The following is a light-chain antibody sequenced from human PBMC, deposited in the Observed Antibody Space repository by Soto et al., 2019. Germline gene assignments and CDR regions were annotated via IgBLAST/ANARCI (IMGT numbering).Light chain of an antibody. CDR3: QQANSFPRT. CDR2: AAS. CDR1: QSISSW. J-gene: IGKJ4*02. Sequence: DIQMSQSPATLSASVGDRVTLTCRASQSISSWLAWYQQKPGKAPKLLIYAASSLESGVPLRFSGSGSGTEFTLTISSLQPDDFATYYCQQANSFPRTFGEGTKVDI. V-gene: IGKV1-5*01.